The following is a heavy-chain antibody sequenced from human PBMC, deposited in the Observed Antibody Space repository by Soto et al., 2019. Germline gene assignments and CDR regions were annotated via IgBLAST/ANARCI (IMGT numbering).Heavy chain of an antibody. CDR1: GHTLTELS. D-gene: IGHD1-7*01. J-gene: IGHJ4*02. CDR3: ETPTPLRGTIITNRNFDY. Sequence: QVQLVQSGAEVKRPGASVMVSCQISGHTLTELSIHWVRPAPGQGLAWVGGFNPADGEVLPSQSLQGRDTFTQHTVTATVYMELSGLTSDDTAVYYCETPTPLRGTIITNRNFDYWGQGTLGTVYS. V-gene: IGHV1-24*01. CDR2: FNPADGEV.